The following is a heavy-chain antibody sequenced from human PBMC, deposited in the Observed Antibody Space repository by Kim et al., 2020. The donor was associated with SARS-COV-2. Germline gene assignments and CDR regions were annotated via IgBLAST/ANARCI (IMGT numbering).Heavy chain of an antibody. Sequence: KFQGRVTITADESTSTAYMELSSLRSEDTAVYYCARQYYYDSSGLWAFDIWGQGTMVTVSS. CDR3: ARQYYYDSSGLWAFDI. V-gene: IGHV1-69*01. J-gene: IGHJ3*02. D-gene: IGHD3-22*01.